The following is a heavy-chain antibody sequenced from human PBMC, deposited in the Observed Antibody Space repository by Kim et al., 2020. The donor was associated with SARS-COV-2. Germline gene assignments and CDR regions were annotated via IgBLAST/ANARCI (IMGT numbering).Heavy chain of an antibody. J-gene: IGHJ5*02. D-gene: IGHD5-18*01. CDR3: AKPLYSHGYHNWFDP. CDR1: GFTFSDYY. CDR2: ISTSGTTT. V-gene: IGHV3-11*01. Sequence: GGSLRLSCAASGFTFSDYYMNWFRQAPGKGLEWLSYISTSGTTTNYADSVKGRFTISRDNAKNSLYLQMNSLRVDDTAVYYCAKPLYSHGYHNWFDPWGQGTLVTVSS.